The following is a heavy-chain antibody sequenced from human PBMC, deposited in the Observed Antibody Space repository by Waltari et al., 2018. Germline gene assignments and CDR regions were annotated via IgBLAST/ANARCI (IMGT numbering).Heavy chain of an antibody. CDR1: GFSFSTYA. CDR2: VGDNGRST. V-gene: IGHV3-23*01. CDR3: AKREYGGSNWFDP. J-gene: IGHJ5*02. D-gene: IGHD4-17*01. Sequence: EVQLLESGGGLVQPGGSLRLSCAASGFSFSTYAMNWVAQAPAKGLEWVSAVGDNGRSTYYADSVKGRFTISRDNSKNTLYLQMSSLRTEDTAVYYCAKREYGGSNWFDPWGQGTLVTVSS.